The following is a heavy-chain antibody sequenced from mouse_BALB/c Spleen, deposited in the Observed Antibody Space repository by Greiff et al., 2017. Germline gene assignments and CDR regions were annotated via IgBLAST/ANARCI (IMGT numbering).Heavy chain of an antibody. CDR3: ARWLRHAMDY. J-gene: IGHJ4*01. CDR2: IDTANGNT. CDR1: GFNINDTY. V-gene: IGHV14-3*02. Sequence: VQLQQSGAELVKPGASVKLSCTASGFNINDTYMHWVKQRPERVLEWIGRIDTANGNTKYDPKFQGKATITADTSSNTAYLQLSSLTAEDTAVYYCARWLRHAMDYWGQGTSVTVSS. D-gene: IGHD2-2*01.